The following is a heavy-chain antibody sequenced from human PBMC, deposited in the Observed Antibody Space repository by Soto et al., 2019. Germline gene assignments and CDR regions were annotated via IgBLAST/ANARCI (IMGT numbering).Heavy chain of an antibody. CDR2: IDPSDSQT. CDR3: ARQIYDSDTGPNFQYYFDS. V-gene: IGHV5-10-1*01. J-gene: IGHJ4*02. Sequence: RGESLKISCKGSGYSFAGYWITWVRQKPGKGLEWMGRIDPSDSQTYYSPSFRGHVTISVTKSITTVFLQWSSLRASDTAMYYCARQIYDSDTGPNFQYYFDSWGQGTPVTVS. D-gene: IGHD3-22*01. CDR1: GYSFAGYW.